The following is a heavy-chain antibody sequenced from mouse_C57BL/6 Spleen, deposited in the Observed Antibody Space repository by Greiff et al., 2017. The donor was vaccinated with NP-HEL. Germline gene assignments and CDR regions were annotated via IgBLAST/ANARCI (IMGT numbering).Heavy chain of an antibody. D-gene: IGHD1-1*01. Sequence: VQLQQPGAELVKPGASVKMSCKASGYTFTSYWITWVKQRPGQGLEWIGDIYPGSGSTNYNEKFKGKATLTVDTSSSTAYMQLSSLTSEDSAVFYCAGYYYGSSSWFAYWGQGTLVTVSA. CDR3: AGYYYGSSSWFAY. V-gene: IGHV1-55*01. J-gene: IGHJ3*01. CDR2: IYPGSGST. CDR1: GYTFTSYW.